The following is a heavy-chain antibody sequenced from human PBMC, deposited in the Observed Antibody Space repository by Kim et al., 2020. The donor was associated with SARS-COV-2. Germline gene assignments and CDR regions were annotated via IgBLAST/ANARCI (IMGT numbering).Heavy chain of an antibody. D-gene: IGHD3-9*01. CDR2: ITWNSDRA. V-gene: IGHV3-20*01. Sequence: GGSLRLSCAASGFTFDNYGMNWVRQIPGKGLEWVAGITWNSDRAGYVDSVKGRFTISRDNAKNSLFLQMNSLRDEDTAVYHCARDAYFDNTGYYGLDSWGPGTLVSVSS. CDR1: GFTFDNYG. J-gene: IGHJ4*02. CDR3: ARDAYFDNTGYYGLDS.